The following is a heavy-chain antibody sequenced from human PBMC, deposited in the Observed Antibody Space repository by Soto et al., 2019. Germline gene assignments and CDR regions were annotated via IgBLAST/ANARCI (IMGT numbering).Heavy chain of an antibody. CDR1: GFTFGNYA. J-gene: IGHJ4*02. V-gene: IGHV3-23*01. CDR2: ISGSGGST. CDR3: GKASLLRFLDSSFDY. Sequence: PGGSLRLSCAASGFTFGNYAMTWVRQAPGKGLEWVSGISGSGGSTYYADSVKGRFTISRDNSKNTLYLQMNSLRAEDTAVYYCGKASLLRFLDSSFDYWGQGTLVTSPQ. D-gene: IGHD3-3*01.